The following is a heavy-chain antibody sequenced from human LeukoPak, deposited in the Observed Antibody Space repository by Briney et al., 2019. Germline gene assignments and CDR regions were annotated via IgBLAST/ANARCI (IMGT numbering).Heavy chain of an antibody. J-gene: IGHJ4*02. CDR3: ARGDGISH. CDR2: TRNSSVI. V-gene: IGHV3-48*01. CDR1: GFSFSSYW. D-gene: IGHD3-9*01. Sequence: GGSLRLSCAASGFSFSSYWMTWVRQAPGKGLEWISSTRNSSVIFYGDSVKGRFSVSRDNAKNSLYLQMNSLRVEDTAMYYCARGDGISHWGQGTLVTVSS.